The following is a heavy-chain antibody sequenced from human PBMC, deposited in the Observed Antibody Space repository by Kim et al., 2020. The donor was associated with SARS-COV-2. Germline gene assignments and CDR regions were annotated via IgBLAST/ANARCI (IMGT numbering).Heavy chain of an antibody. CDR1: GFTFIKYV. J-gene: IGHJ4*02. Sequence: GGSLRLSCAASGFTFIKYVMTWVRQAPGKGLEWVASISGNGYTTFYPDSVRGRFTISRDNSKNMVYLQMTRLRVEDTGVYFCAKYQSSGSYYPPDYWGQGTLVSVSS. V-gene: IGHV3-23*01. D-gene: IGHD3-10*01. CDR3: AKYQSSGSYYPPDY. CDR2: ISGNGYTT.